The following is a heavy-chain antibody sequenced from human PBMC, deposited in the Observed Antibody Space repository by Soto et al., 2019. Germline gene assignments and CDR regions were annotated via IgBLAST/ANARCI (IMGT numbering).Heavy chain of an antibody. CDR3: TTDRLFRSYYESADHYND. V-gene: IGHV3-23*01. J-gene: IGHJ4*02. Sequence: EVQLLESGGGLVQPGGSLRLTGVGSGFTFRNKDMSGARQAPGKGGGWVPGISGRGGLTYYADSLRGRFTISRDNSQNPMYLQMNHLIANDTAVYYCTTDRLFRSYYESADHYNDWGQGTLVTVSS. CDR1: GFTFRNKD. D-gene: IGHD3-22*01. CDR2: ISGRGGLT.